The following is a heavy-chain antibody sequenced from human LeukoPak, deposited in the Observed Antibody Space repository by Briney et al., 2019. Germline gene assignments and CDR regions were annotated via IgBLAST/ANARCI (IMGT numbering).Heavy chain of an antibody. J-gene: IGHJ5*02. CDR2: INHSGST. CDR1: GGSFSGYY. D-gene: IGHD2/OR15-2a*01. CDR3: ATLLRNWFDP. Sequence: SETLSLTCTVSGGSFSGYYWSWIRQPPGKGLEWIGEINHSGSTNYNPSLKSRVTISVDTSKNQFSLKLSSVTAADTAVYYCATLLRNWFDPWGQGTLVTVSS. V-gene: IGHV4-34*01.